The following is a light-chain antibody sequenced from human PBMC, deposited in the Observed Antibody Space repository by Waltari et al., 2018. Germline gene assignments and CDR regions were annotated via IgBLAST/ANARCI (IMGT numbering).Light chain of an antibody. CDR2: RAS. J-gene: IGKJ2*02. V-gene: IGKV1D-16*01. CDR3: QQYDDYPRT. Sequence: DIPLTQSPSSLSASLGDRVTITCRASQGISDWLAWYQQKPGQAPKSLMYRASRLQSGVPSRFTGWGSGTHFTLTINSLQPEDFATYYCQQYDDYPRTFGQGTRLEI. CDR1: QGISDW.